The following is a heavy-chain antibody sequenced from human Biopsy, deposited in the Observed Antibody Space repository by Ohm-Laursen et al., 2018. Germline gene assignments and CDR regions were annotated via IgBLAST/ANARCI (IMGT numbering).Heavy chain of an antibody. CDR3: ARVRGGFLEWFDY. V-gene: IGHV4-59*01. D-gene: IGHD3-3*01. J-gene: IGHJ5*01. CDR2: VYNGGIT. Sequence: SETLSLTCSVSGGSIISYYWTWIRQPPGKGLEWIGHVYNGGITNYNPSLKSRVTISKDTSQGLLSLDLSSVTAADTAVYYCARVRGGFLEWFDYWGQGTLVTVPS. CDR1: GGSIISYY.